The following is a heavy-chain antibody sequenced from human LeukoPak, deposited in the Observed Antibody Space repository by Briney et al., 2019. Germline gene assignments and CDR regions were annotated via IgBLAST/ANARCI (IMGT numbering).Heavy chain of an antibody. Sequence: HSETLSLTCTVSGGSISSYYWSWIRQPPGKGLEWIGYTYYTRTTNYNPSLKSRVTISVDTSKNQFSLKLSSVTAADTAVYYCARGGWRLDYWGQGTLVTVSS. J-gene: IGHJ4*02. CDR2: TYYTRTT. CDR3: ARGGWRLDY. D-gene: IGHD2-15*01. CDR1: GGSISSYY. V-gene: IGHV4-59*01.